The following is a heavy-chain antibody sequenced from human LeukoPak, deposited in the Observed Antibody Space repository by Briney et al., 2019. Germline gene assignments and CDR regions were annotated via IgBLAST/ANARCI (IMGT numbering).Heavy chain of an antibody. D-gene: IGHD3-10*01. V-gene: IGHV3-30*02. CDR1: GFTFSSYG. CDR2: IQYDGSNK. CDR3: AMPSMVRGVTPYYFDY. J-gene: IGHJ4*02. Sequence: GGSLRLSRAASGFTFSSYGMHWVRQAPGKGLEWVAFIQYDGSNKYYADSVKGRFTISRDNSKNTLYLQMNSLRAEDTAVYYCAMPSMVRGVTPYYFDYWGQGTLVTVSS.